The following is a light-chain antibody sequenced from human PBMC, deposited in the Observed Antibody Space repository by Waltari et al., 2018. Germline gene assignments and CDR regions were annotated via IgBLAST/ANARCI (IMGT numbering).Light chain of an antibody. CDR1: SSNIGSTY. J-gene: IGLJ3*02. CDR2: RNN. Sequence: QSVLTQPPSASGTPGQRVTISCSGSSSNIGSTYLYWYQQPQGAAPKLLIYRNNQRPSGVPDRFAGSKSGTSASLAISGLRSEDEADYYCAAWDDSLSGRVFGGGTKLTVL. V-gene: IGLV1-47*01. CDR3: AAWDDSLSGRV.